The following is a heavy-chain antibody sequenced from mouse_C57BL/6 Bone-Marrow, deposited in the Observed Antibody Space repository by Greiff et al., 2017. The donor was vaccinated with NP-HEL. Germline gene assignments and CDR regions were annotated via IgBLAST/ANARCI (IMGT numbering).Heavy chain of an antibody. J-gene: IGHJ3*01. V-gene: IGHV2-6*01. CDR1: GFSLTSYG. CDR3: ASILVGFAY. Sequence: VKLMESGPGLVAPSQSLSITCTVSGFSLTSYGVDWVRQSPGKGLEWLGVIWGVGSTNYNSALKSRLSISKDNSKSQVFLKMNSLQTDDTAMYYCASILVGFAYWGQGTLVTVSA. CDR2: IWGVGST.